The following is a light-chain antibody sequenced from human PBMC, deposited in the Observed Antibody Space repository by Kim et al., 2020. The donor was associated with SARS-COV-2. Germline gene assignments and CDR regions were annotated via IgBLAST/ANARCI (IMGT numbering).Light chain of an antibody. CDR2: AKN. Sequence: LGQSVMITGQGSGLKIYYASWYQQRPGQAPALVVYAKNNRPSGTPDRFSGSSSGNTASLTITGAQAEDEADYYCKSRDTSGDRLVFGGGTQLTVL. CDR3: KSRDTSGDRLV. V-gene: IGLV3-19*01. CDR1: GLKIYY. J-gene: IGLJ2*01.